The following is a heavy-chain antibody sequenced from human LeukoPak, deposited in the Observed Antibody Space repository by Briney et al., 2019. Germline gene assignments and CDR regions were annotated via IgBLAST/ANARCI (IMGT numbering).Heavy chain of an antibody. J-gene: IGHJ4*02. D-gene: IGHD2-2*01. CDR2: IKQDGSEK. CDR1: GFTFSRYW. CDR3: ARDLGCSSTSCERGY. Sequence: TGGSLRLSCAASGFTFSRYWMSWVRQAPGKGPEWVANIKQDGSEKYYVDSVRGRFTISRDNARTSLYLQMNSLRAEDTAVYYCARDLGCSSTSCERGYWGQGTLVTVSS. V-gene: IGHV3-7*01.